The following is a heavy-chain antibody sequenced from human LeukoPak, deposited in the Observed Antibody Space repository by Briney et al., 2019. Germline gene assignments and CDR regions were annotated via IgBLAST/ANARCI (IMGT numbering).Heavy chain of an antibody. CDR3: ARDHCSGGSCYSGIYYYYYGMDV. V-gene: IGHV1-69*13. J-gene: IGHJ6*02. CDR2: IIPIFGTA. CDR1: GGTFSIYA. Sequence: SVKVSCKASGGTFSIYAISWVRQAPGQGLEWMGGIIPIFGTANYAQKFQGRVTITADESTSTAYMELSSLRSEDTAVYYCARDHCSGGSCYSGIYYYYYGMDVWGQGTTVTVSS. D-gene: IGHD2-15*01.